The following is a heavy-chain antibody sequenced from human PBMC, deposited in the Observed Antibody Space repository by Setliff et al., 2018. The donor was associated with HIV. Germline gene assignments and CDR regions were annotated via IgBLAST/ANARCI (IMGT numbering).Heavy chain of an antibody. CDR1: GYTFINYD. CDR3: ASVVRSSGWYLKDGDAFDI. Sequence: GASVKVSCKASGYTFINYDIYWVRQTTGQGLEWMGWMNPDSGNTGYAQKFQGRVTMTRNTSISTAYMELSSLRSEDTAVYYCASVVRSSGWYLKDGDAFDIWGQGTMVTVSS. J-gene: IGHJ3*02. D-gene: IGHD6-19*01. CDR2: MNPDSGNT. V-gene: IGHV1-8*02.